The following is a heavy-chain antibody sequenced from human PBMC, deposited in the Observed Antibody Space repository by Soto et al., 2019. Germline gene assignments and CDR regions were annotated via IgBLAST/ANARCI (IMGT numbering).Heavy chain of an antibody. CDR1: VVRLNNKA. J-gene: IGHJ4*02. V-gene: IGHV3-23*01. Sequence: XGSRRCSCAASVVRLNNKANTRVRQAPGQVLEWVATISSSGATTYYADSVKGRFTISRDNSKETLYLLMSSLRVGDTAVYFWACSWELKPHLDWWGQVALVTVST. CDR3: ACSWELKPHLDW. CDR2: ISSSGATT. D-gene: IGHD1-26*01.